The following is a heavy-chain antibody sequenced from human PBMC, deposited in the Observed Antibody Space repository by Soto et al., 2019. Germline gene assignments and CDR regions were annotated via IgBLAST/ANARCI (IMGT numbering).Heavy chain of an antibody. CDR1: GGSISTYY. D-gene: IGHD6-25*01. CDR2: FAYSGST. V-gene: IGHV4-59*01. J-gene: IGHJ3*02. CDR3: ARPRRRSGRIDAADI. Sequence: SETLSLTCTVSGGSISTYYWPWVLQRPAQRLEWIWCFAYSGSTSYNPSLKSRLIISIDTPQNQFSLNLNHVTTQDTAVYYYARPRRRSGRIDAADIWG.